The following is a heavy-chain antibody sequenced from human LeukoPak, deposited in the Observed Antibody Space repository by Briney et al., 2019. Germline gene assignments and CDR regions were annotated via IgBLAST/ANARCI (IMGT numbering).Heavy chain of an antibody. CDR3: AKDTGIAVAGPYYYYGMDV. Sequence: PGGSLRLSCAASGFTFDDYAMHWVRQAPGKGLEWVSLISWDGGSTYYADSVKGRFTISRDNSKNSLYLQMNSLRAEDTALYYCAKDTGIAVAGPYYYYGMDVWGKGTTVTVSS. CDR2: ISWDGGST. CDR1: GFTFDDYA. J-gene: IGHJ6*04. D-gene: IGHD6-19*01. V-gene: IGHV3-43D*04.